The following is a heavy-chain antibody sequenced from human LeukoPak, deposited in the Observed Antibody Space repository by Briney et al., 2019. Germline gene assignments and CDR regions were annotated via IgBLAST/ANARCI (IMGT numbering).Heavy chain of an antibody. CDR1: GLTFRNYA. CDR3: AKGGHYSFFDY. J-gene: IGHJ4*02. V-gene: IGHV3-23*01. CDR2: ISGDGTET. Sequence: GGSLRLSCAASGLTFRNYAMSWVREAPGKGLEWVSTISGDGTETFFADSVRGRFTISRDSSKSTVSLQMNSLRVEDMAVYYCAKGGHYSFFDYWGRGTLVIVSS. D-gene: IGHD2-15*01.